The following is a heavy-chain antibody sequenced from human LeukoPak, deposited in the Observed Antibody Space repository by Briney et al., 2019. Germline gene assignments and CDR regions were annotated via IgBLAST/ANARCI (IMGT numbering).Heavy chain of an antibody. CDR1: GFTFSSYS. Sequence: GGSLRLSCAVSGFTFSSYSMNWVRQAPGKGLEWVSSISGSGTYIYQADSVKGRFTISRDNAKNSLYLQMNSLRAEDTAVYYCVRGSKIRGVIPEGEFDYWGQGTLVTVSS. D-gene: IGHD3-10*01. CDR2: ISGSGTYI. J-gene: IGHJ4*02. CDR3: VRGSKIRGVIPEGEFDY. V-gene: IGHV3-21*01.